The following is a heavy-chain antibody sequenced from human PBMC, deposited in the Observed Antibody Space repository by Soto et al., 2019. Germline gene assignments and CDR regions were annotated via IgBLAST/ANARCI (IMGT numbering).Heavy chain of an antibody. J-gene: IGHJ5*02. D-gene: IGHD2-21*01. Sequence: SETLSLTCTVSGGSISSYYWSWIRQPPGKGLEWIGYIYYSGSTNYNPSLKSRVTISVDTSKNQFSLKLSSVTAADTAVYYCARDLWRGTWFDPWGQGTLVTVSS. V-gene: IGHV4-59*01. CDR1: GGSISSYY. CDR3: ARDLWRGTWFDP. CDR2: IYYSGST.